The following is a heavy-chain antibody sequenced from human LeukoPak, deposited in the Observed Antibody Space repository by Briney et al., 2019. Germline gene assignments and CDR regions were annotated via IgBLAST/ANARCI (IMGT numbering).Heavy chain of an antibody. CDR1: GYTITSYD. J-gene: IGHJ4*02. CDR2: MNPNSGIT. D-gene: IGHD2-21*01. Sequence: EASVAVSCKVSGYTITSYDSNWVRQATGRGLEWMGWMNPNSGITGYAQKFQGRVTITRNTSISTAYMQLSSLRSEDTAVYYCARARVMGFNCWGQGTLVTASS. CDR3: ARARVMGFNC. V-gene: IGHV1-8*03.